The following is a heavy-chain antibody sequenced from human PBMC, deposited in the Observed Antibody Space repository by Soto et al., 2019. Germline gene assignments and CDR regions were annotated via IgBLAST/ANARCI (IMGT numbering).Heavy chain of an antibody. V-gene: IGHV1-69*13. Sequence: SVKVSCKASGYTFTSNSIVWVRQAPGQGLEWMGGIIPIFGTANYAQKFQGRVTITADESTSTAYMELSSLRSEDTAVYYCARDQRGNSSGWYGGWFDPWGQGTLVTVSS. J-gene: IGHJ5*02. CDR2: IIPIFGTA. D-gene: IGHD6-19*01. CDR1: GYTFTSNS. CDR3: ARDQRGNSSGWYGGWFDP.